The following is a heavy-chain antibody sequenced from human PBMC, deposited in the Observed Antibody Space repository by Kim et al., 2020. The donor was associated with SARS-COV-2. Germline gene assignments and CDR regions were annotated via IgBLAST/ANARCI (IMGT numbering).Heavy chain of an antibody. CDR2: IYSGGGST. V-gene: IGHV3-23*03. CDR1: GFTFGGYG. D-gene: IGHD6-6*01. Sequence: GGSLRLSCVASGFTFGGYGMTWVRQAPGKGLEWVSLIYSGGGSTYYADSVKGRLTISRDNSKNTLFLQMNSLRAEDTAIYYCAKHARKDSYFYFDCWGQGTLVTVSS. J-gene: IGHJ4*02. CDR3: AKHARKDSYFYFDC.